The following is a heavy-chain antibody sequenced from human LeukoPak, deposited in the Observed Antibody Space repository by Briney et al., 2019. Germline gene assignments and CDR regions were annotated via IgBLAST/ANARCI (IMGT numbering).Heavy chain of an antibody. D-gene: IGHD3-10*01. V-gene: IGHV1-8*01. CDR3: ARKTSKRGVHRGVIQGNWLDP. CDR2: MNPNSGNT. CDR1: GYTFTSYD. Sequence: ASVKVSCKASGYTFTSYDINWVRQATGQGLEWMGWMNPNSGNTGYAQKFQGRVTMTRNASISTAYMELSSLRSEDTAVYYCARKTSKRGVHRGVIQGNWLDPWGQGTLVTVSS. J-gene: IGHJ5*02.